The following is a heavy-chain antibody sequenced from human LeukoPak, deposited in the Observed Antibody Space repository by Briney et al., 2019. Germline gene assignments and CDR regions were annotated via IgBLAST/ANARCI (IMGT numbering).Heavy chain of an antibody. CDR2: INGSGGST. D-gene: IGHD2-21*02. Sequence: PGGSLRLSCAASGFTFSAYWMHWVRQAPGKGLEWVSGINGSGGSTYYADSVKGRFTISRDNSKNTLYLQMNNLRAEDTAVYYCAKGRGIVVVTGPDYWGQGTLVTVSS. J-gene: IGHJ4*02. V-gene: IGHV3-23*01. CDR1: GFTFSAYW. CDR3: AKGRGIVVVTGPDY.